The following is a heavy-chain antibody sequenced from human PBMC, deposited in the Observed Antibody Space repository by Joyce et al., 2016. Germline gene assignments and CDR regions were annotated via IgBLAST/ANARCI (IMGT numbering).Heavy chain of an antibody. CDR3: ARAGSSPTTVVTGGYYFDY. J-gene: IGHJ4*02. CDR2: RTYDGSNK. CDR1: GFTFSSYA. Sequence: QVQLVESGGGVVQPGRSLRLSCAASGFTFSSYAVHWVRQAPGTGLEWVAVRTYDGSNKYYADSVKGRFTISRDKTKNTLYLQMNSLRAEDTAVYYCARAGSSPTTVVTGGYYFDYWGQGTLVTVSS. V-gene: IGHV3-30*04. D-gene: IGHD4-23*01.